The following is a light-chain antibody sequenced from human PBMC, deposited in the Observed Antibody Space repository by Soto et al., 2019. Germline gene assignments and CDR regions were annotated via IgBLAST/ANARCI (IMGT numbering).Light chain of an antibody. CDR3: SSFTSSSTFV. J-gene: IGLJ1*01. CDR1: SSDVGSHNF. CDR2: EVS. Sequence: QSALTQPASVSGSPGQSITISCTGTSSDVGSHNFVSWYQQRPGKAPKLMIYEVSNRPSGVSNRFSGSKSGNTASLTISGLQAEDEADYYCSSFTSSSTFVFGTGTKVTVL. V-gene: IGLV2-14*02.